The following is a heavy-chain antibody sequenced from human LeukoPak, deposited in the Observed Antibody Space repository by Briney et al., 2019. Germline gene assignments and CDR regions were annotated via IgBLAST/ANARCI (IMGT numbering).Heavy chain of an antibody. J-gene: IGHJ4*02. D-gene: IGHD3-10*01. CDR2: ISYDGTYK. CDR1: GFTFSDHY. V-gene: IGHV3-30*18. CDR3: AKSGQNYYGSV. Sequence: PGGSLRLSCAASGFTFSDHYMDWVRQAPGKGLEGVAVISYDGTYKYYADSVKGRFTISRDNSKNTLYLQMNSLRAEDTAVYYCAKSGQNYYGSVWGQGTQVTVSS.